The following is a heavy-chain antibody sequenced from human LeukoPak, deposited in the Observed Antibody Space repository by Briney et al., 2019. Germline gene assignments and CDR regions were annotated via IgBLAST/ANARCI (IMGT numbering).Heavy chain of an antibody. CDR2: IYGGGST. D-gene: IGHD3-10*01. CDR1: GFAVSNNY. J-gene: IGHJ4*02. Sequence: GGSLSLSCAASGFAVSNNYMSWVRQAPGKGLEWVSIIYGGGSTYYADSVNGRFTISRHNSKNTLYLQMNSLRLEDTAVYYCAVGLRGVMSEYWGQGSLVTVSS. CDR3: AVGLRGVMSEY. V-gene: IGHV3-53*01.